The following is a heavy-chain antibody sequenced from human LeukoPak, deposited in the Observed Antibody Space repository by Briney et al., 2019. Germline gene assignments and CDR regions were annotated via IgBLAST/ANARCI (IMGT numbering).Heavy chain of an antibody. V-gene: IGHV4-31*03. CDR1: GGSISSGDYY. J-gene: IGHJ4*02. CDR2: IYYSGTS. CDR3: ARIERSSYSLGFDY. Sequence: SETLSLTCTVSGGSISSGDYYWSWIRQHPGKGLEWIGHIYYSGTSFYNPSLTSRVTISVDTSKNQFSLKLTSVNDADTAVYYCARIERSSYSLGFDYWGQGTLVTVSS. D-gene: IGHD6-6*01.